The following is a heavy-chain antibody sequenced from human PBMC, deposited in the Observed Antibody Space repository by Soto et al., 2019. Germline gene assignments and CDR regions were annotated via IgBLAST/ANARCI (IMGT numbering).Heavy chain of an antibody. CDR2: IWYDGSNK. CDR3: AREGPCYDFWSGYRPYYYYGMDV. Sequence: GGSLRLSCAASGFTFSSYGMHWVRQAPGKGLEWVAVIWYDGSNKYYADSVKGRFTISRDNSKNTLYLQMNSLRAEDTAVYYCAREGPCYDFWSGYRPYYYYGMDVWGQGTTVTVSS. J-gene: IGHJ6*02. CDR1: GFTFSSYG. V-gene: IGHV3-33*01. D-gene: IGHD3-3*01.